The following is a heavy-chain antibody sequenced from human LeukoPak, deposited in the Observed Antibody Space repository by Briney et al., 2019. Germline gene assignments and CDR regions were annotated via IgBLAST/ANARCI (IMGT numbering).Heavy chain of an antibody. CDR3: ARQPLPLREDHFDF. V-gene: IGHV4-4*09. D-gene: IGHD1-26*01. CDR1: GGSISPYY. CDR2: TFTSGGT. J-gene: IGHJ4*02. Sequence: SETLSLTCTVSGGSISPYYWSWIRQTPGKGLEWIGYTFTSGGTNYNPSLKSRVTISVDTSKNQFSLKMTSVTAADTAVYYCARQPLPLREDHFDFWGREPWSPSPQ.